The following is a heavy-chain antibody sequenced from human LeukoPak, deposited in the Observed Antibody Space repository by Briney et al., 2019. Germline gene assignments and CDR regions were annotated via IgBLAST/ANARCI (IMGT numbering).Heavy chain of an antibody. CDR2: ISYDGSNK. CDR1: GFTFSSYG. Sequence: PGGSLRLSCAASGFTFSSYGMHWVRQAPGKGLEWVAVISYDGSNKYYADSVKGRFTISRDNSKNTLYLQMNSLRAEDTAVYYCARWAPGIAALDYWGQGTLVTVSS. V-gene: IGHV3-30*03. J-gene: IGHJ4*02. CDR3: ARWAPGIAALDY. D-gene: IGHD6-25*01.